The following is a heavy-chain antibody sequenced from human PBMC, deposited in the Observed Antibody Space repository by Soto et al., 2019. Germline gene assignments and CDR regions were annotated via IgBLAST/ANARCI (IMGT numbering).Heavy chain of an antibody. V-gene: IGHV3-48*01. CDR2: ISSSSSTI. J-gene: IGHJ3*02. CDR3: ARADYYDVDALDM. D-gene: IGHD3-22*01. CDR1: GSTFSSYN. Sequence: GGSLRLFCAASGSTFSSYNMNWVRQAPGKGLEWVSYISSSSSTIHYADSVKGRFTISRDNAKNSLYLQMNNLRAEDTTVYYCARADYYDVDALDMWVQGAMVTVS.